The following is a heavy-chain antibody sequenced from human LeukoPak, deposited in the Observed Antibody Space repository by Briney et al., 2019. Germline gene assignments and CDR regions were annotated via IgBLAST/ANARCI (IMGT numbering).Heavy chain of an antibody. Sequence: GRSLRLSCAASGFTFSSYAMHWVRQAPGKGLEWVAVISYDGSNKYYADSVKGRFTISRDNSKNTLYLQMNSLRAEDTAVYYCARDLDYPHDAFDIWGQGTMVTVSS. V-gene: IGHV3-30*01. J-gene: IGHJ3*02. CDR2: ISYDGSNK. D-gene: IGHD4-11*01. CDR1: GFTFSSYA. CDR3: ARDLDYPHDAFDI.